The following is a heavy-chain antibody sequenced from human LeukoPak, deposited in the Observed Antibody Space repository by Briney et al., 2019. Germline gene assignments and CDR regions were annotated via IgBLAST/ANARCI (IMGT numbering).Heavy chain of an antibody. CDR2: ISSSSSYI. V-gene: IGHV3-21*01. J-gene: IGHJ4*02. CDR3: ARDTSWPYYFDY. Sequence: GGSLRLSCAASGFTFSSYSTNWVRQAPGKGLEWVSSISSSSSYIYYADSVKGRFTISRDNAKNSLYLQMNSLRAEDTAVYYCARDTSWPYYFDYWGQGTLVTVSS. CDR1: GFTFSSYS.